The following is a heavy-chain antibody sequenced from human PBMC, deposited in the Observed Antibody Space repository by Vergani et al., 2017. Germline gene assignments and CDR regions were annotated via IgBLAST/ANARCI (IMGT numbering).Heavy chain of an antibody. CDR1: GGSISSSSYY. CDR3: ARMSIVELYAFDI. CDR2: IYYSGST. Sequence: QLQLQESGPGLVKPSETLSLTCTVSGGSISSSSYYWGWIRQPPGKGLEWIGSIYYSGSTYYNPSLKSRVTISVDTSKNQFSLKLSSVTAADTAVYYCARMSIVELYAFDIWGQGTMVTVSS. D-gene: IGHD1-26*01. V-gene: IGHV4-39*07. J-gene: IGHJ3*02.